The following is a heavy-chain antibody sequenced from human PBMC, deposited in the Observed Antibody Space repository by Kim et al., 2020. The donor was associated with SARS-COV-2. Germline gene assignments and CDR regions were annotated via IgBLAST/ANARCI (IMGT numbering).Heavy chain of an antibody. V-gene: IGHV3-74*01. J-gene: IGHJ4*02. CDR2: NNEGTNP. Sequence: NNEGTNPNYADSVKGRFTISRDNTTKTVYLQMNSLRAEDTAVYYCTTAFEYWGQGALVTVAS. CDR3: TTAFEY.